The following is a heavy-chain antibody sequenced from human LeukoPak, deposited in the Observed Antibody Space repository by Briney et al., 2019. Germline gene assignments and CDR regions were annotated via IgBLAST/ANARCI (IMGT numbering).Heavy chain of an antibody. CDR2: IYYSGST. J-gene: IGHJ4*02. D-gene: IGHD3-3*01. V-gene: IGHV4-59*01. Sequence: PSETLSLTCTVSGGSISSYYWSWIRQPPGKGLERIGYIYYSGSTNYSPSLKSRVTISVDTSKNQFSLKLSSVTAADTAVYYCARGLRFLEWLTQDYWGQGTLVTVSS. CDR3: ARGLRFLEWLTQDY. CDR1: GGSISSYY.